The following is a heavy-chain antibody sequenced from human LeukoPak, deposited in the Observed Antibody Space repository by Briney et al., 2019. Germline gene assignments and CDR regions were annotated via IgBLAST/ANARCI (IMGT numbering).Heavy chain of an antibody. V-gene: IGHV4-34*01. J-gene: IGHJ4*02. CDR3: ARRRDWNDVLDS. CDR1: GGSFSGHY. D-gene: IGHD1-1*01. CDR2: INHSGNP. Sequence: SETLSLTCAVYGGSFSGHYWGWVRQPPGKGLEWIGEINHSGNPNYNPSLKSRVTLSVDTSKNQFSLKLTSVTAADTAVYYCARRRDWNDVLDSWGQGTLVTVSA.